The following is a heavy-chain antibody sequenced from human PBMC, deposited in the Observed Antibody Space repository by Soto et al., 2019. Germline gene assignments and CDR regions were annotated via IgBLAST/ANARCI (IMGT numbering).Heavy chain of an antibody. Sequence: GGSLRLSCAASGFTFSSYGMHWVRQAPGKGLKWVAVIWYDGSNKYYADSVKGRFTISRDNSKNTLYLQMNSLRAEDTAVYYCARVEEYYGSFYYYGMDVWGQGTTVTAP. CDR1: GFTFSSYG. J-gene: IGHJ6*02. D-gene: IGHD3-10*01. CDR2: IWYDGSNK. V-gene: IGHV3-33*01. CDR3: ARVEEYYGSFYYYGMDV.